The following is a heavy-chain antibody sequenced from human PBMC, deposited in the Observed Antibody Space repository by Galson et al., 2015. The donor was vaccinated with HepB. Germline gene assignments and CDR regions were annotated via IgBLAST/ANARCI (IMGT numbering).Heavy chain of an antibody. Sequence: CAISGDSVSSNRAAWNWIRQSPSRGLEWLGRTYYRSKWYNDYAVSVKSRITINPDTSKNQFSLQLNSVTPEDTAVYYCARGPPGYSSSWYLHPTWDPFFDYWGQGTLVTVSP. V-gene: IGHV6-1*01. CDR3: ARGPPGYSSSWYLHPTWDPFFDY. J-gene: IGHJ4*02. CDR2: TYYRSKWYN. D-gene: IGHD6-13*01. CDR1: GDSVSSNRAA.